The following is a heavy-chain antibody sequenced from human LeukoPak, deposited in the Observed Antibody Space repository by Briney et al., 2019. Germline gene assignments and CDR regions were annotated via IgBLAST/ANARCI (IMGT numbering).Heavy chain of an antibody. CDR2: ITAYNGNT. D-gene: IGHD3-10*01. CDR1: GYIFPDYG. Sequence: ASVKVSCKGSGYIFPDYGISWVRQAPGQGLEWMAWITAYNGNTHYRQNFQGRVTVTADTSTNTAYMELRNLTSDDTAVYYCARGHYYGSGPSYWYFDLWGRGTLVTVSS. V-gene: IGHV1-18*01. J-gene: IGHJ2*01. CDR3: ARGHYYGSGPSYWYFDL.